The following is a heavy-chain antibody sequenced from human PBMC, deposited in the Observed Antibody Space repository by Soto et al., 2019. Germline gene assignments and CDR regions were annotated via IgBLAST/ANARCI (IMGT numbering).Heavy chain of an antibody. J-gene: IGHJ6*02. CDR1: GYTFSDYY. V-gene: IGHV1-2*02. CDR3: ARDKAIIPRGENSGLDV. CDR2: INPNSGGT. Sequence: ASVKVSCKASGYTFSDYYLHWVRQAPGQGLEWMAWINPNSGGTHYTQKFQGRVTLTRDTSITTAYIELGGLKSDDTAVYFCARDKAIIPRGENSGLDVWGQGTTVTVSS. D-gene: IGHD2-2*02.